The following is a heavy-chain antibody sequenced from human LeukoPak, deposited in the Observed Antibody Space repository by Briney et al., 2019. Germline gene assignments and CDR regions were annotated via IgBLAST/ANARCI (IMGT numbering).Heavy chain of an antibody. CDR3: ARGMVRGVEGLVYY. D-gene: IGHD3-10*01. CDR1: GYTFTGYY. J-gene: IGHJ4*02. CDR2: INPNSGGT. V-gene: IGHV1-2*02. Sequence: GASVKVSCKASGYTFTGYYMHWVRQAPGQGLEWMGWINPNSGGTNYAQKFQGRVTMTRDTSISTAYMELSRLRSDDTAVYYCARGMVRGVEGLVYYWGQGTLVTVSS.